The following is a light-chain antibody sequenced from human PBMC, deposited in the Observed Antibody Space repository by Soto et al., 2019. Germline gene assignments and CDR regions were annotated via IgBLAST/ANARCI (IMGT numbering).Light chain of an antibody. CDR2: DVS. V-gene: IGLV2-14*01. CDR1: SSDVGGYNY. CDR3: SSYTSSSTYYV. J-gene: IGLJ1*01. Sequence: SALTQPASVSGSPGQSITISCTGTSSDVGGYNYVSWYQQHPGKAPKLMIYDVSNRPSGVSNRFSGSKSGNTASLTISGLQAEDGADYYCSSYTSSSTYYVFGTGTKVTVL.